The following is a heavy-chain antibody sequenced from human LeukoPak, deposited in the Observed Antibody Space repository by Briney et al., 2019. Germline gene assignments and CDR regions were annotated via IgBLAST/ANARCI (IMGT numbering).Heavy chain of an antibody. D-gene: IGHD3-22*01. CDR2: ISPGDSDA. CDR1: GYSFTNFW. Sequence: GESLKISCQTSGYSFTNFWIAWVRQTPGKGLEWLGIISPGDSDALYNPSFQGPVTMSTDRSINTAYLQWSSLQASDTAIYYCARCGYVGSGHYYNWFDPWGQGTLVTVAS. CDR3: ARCGYVGSGHYYNWFDP. J-gene: IGHJ5*02. V-gene: IGHV5-51*01.